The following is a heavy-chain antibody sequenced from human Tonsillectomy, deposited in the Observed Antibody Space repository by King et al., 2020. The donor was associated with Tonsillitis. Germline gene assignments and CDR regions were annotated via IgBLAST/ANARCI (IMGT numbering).Heavy chain of an antibody. V-gene: IGHV3-23*04. Sequence: VQLVESGGGLVQPGGSLRHSCAASGFTFSSYAMSWVRQAPGKGLEWVSGISGSGGSSYSADSVKGRFTISRDNSKNTLYLQMNSLRAEDTAVYYCAKDKVATMPRDAFDFWGQGTMVTVSS. D-gene: IGHD5-12*01. CDR3: AKDKVATMPRDAFDF. CDR2: ISGSGGSS. CDR1: GFTFSSYA. J-gene: IGHJ3*01.